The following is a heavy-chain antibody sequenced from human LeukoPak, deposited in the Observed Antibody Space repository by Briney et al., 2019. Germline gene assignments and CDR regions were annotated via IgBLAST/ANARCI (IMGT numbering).Heavy chain of an antibody. CDR3: ARENWVFDY. D-gene: IGHD7-27*01. CDR2: VYCSGST. CDR1: GYSISSGYH. Sequence: SETLSLTCVVSGYSISSGYHWGWIRQPPGKGLEWIGSVYCSGSTYYNPSLKSRVTISVDTSKNQISLKVRSVTAADTAVYYCARENWVFDYWGQGILVTVSS. J-gene: IGHJ4*02. V-gene: IGHV4-38-2*02.